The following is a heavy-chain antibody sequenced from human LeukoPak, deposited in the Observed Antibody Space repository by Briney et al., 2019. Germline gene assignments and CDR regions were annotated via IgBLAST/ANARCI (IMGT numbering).Heavy chain of an antibody. V-gene: IGHV3-23*01. CDR3: AKLGGPSGSYDY. Sequence: GGSLRLSCAASGFTFSSYVMSWVRQAPGKGLEWVSAISGSGGSTYYADSVKGRFTISRDNSKNTLYLQMNSLRAEDTAVYYCAKLGGPSGSYDYWGQGTLVTVSS. D-gene: IGHD6-19*01. CDR1: GFTFSSYV. CDR2: ISGSGGST. J-gene: IGHJ4*02.